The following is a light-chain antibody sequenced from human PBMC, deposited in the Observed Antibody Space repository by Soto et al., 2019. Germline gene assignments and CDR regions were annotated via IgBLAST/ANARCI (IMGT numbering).Light chain of an antibody. V-gene: IGKV3-20*01. J-gene: IGKJ1*01. CDR2: GAS. Sequence: EIVLTQSPGTLSLSPGERATPSCRASQSVSSTYLAWYQQKPGQAPRLLIYGASSRATDIPDRFSGSGSGTDFNLTISRLEPEDFAVYYCQQYGSSPPWTFGQGTKVELK. CDR3: QQYGSSPPWT. CDR1: QSVSSTY.